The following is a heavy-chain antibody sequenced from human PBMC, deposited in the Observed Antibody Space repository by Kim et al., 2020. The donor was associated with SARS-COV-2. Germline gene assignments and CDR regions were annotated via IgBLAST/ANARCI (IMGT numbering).Heavy chain of an antibody. Sequence: GGSLRLSCAASGFTFSSYDIHWVRQPTGKGLEWVSAIGKVDDTYYSASVKGRFTISRENAKNSLYLQMNSLTAEDTGVYYCARESNLRGVWWFLYSWGQG. CDR2: IGKVDDT. J-gene: IGHJ4*02. CDR1: GFTFSSYD. CDR3: ARESNLRGVWWFLYS. V-gene: IGHV3-13*01. D-gene: IGHD2-8*02.